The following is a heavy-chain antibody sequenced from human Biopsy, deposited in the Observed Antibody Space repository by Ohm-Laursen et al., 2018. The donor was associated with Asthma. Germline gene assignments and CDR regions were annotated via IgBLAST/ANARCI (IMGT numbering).Heavy chain of an antibody. CDR1: GGSITSSSYY. V-gene: IGHV4-39*01. D-gene: IGHD3-22*01. J-gene: IGHJ4*02. CDR3: VGHKYSSSWSTFDY. Sequence: SETLSLTCTVSGGSITSSSYYWGWIRQPPGKGMEWIVSMFHSGSPYYHPPLKSRATISVDTTKNRLPRKMIAVTAADTAVYFCVGHKYSSSWSTFDYWGQGALVTVSS. CDR2: MFHSGSP.